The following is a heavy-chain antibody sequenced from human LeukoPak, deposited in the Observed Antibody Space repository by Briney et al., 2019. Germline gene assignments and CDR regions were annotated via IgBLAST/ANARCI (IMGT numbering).Heavy chain of an antibody. CDR3: AGHGYSSSWPLDY. D-gene: IGHD6-13*01. Sequence: PSETLSLTCTVSGGSISRYYWSWIRQPPGKGLEWIGYISYSGSTNYNPSLKSRVTISVDTSKNQFSLKLSSVTAADTAVYYCAGHGYSSSWPLDYWGQGTLVTVSS. V-gene: IGHV4-59*01. J-gene: IGHJ4*02. CDR2: ISYSGST. CDR1: GGSISRYY.